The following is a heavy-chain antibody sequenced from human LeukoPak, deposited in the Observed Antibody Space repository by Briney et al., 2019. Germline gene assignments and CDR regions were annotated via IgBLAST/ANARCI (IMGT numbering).Heavy chain of an antibody. D-gene: IGHD5-24*01. CDR3: TRDQMNY. CDR2: IFRNGDT. V-gene: IGHV3-53*01. Sequence: PGGSLRLSCTASEFTFSRNYMLWVRQAPGKGLEWVSLIFRNGDTHYADSVKGRFTISRDTSKNTVSLQMNSLRVEAPAMYYCTRDQMNYWGQGTLVTVSS. CDR1: EFTFSRNY. J-gene: IGHJ4*02.